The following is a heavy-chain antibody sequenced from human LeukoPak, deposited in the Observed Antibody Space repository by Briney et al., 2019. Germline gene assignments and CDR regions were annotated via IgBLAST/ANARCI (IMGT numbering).Heavy chain of an antibody. CDR2: MSPNSGNT. CDR1: GYTFTSYD. CDR3: ARGPPNWGFDY. V-gene: IGHV1-8*01. D-gene: IGHD7-27*01. J-gene: IGHJ4*02. Sequence: ASVKASCKASGYTFTSYDINWVRRTEQGLEWMGWMSPNSGNTGYAQKFQGRVTMTRDTSISTAYMELSSLRSEDTAVYSCARGPPNWGFDYWGQGTLVTVSS.